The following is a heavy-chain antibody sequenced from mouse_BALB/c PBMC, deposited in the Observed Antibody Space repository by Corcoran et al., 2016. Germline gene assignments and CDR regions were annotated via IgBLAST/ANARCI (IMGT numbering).Heavy chain of an antibody. V-gene: IGHV1S34*01. D-gene: IGHD2-1*01. Sequence: LVKTGASVKISCKASGYSFTGYYMHWVKQSHGKSLEWIGYISCYNGATSYNQKFTGKATFTVDTSSSTAYMQFNSLTSEDSAVYYCARKGGHGNLYAMDYWGQGTSVTVSS. CDR3: ARKGGHGNLYAMDY. J-gene: IGHJ4*01. CDR1: GYSFTGYY. CDR2: ISCYNGAT.